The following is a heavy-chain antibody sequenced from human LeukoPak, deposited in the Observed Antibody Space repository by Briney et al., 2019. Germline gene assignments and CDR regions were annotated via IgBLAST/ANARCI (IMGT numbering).Heavy chain of an antibody. D-gene: IGHD4-17*01. CDR2: ISSTTTTI. CDR3: ARGRSYGEFDY. V-gene: IGHV3-48*01. J-gene: IGHJ4*02. Sequence: TGGSLRLSCATSGFTFSTYSMNWVRQAPGKGLEWVSYISSTTTTIYYADSVKGRFTISRDNAKNSLYLQMNSLRAEDTAVYYCARGRSYGEFDYWGQGTLVTVSS. CDR1: GFTFSTYS.